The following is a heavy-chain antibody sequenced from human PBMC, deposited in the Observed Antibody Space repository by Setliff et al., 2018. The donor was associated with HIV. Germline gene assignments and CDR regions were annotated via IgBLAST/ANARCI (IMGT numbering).Heavy chain of an antibody. CDR3: VRRLADYGDSTLEGRVVVGASTISDFPNPLQPLP. Sequence: PGGSLRLSCVASGFTFDDYGMGWVRQAPGKGLEWVSGVSWNGDRTGYGDSVKGRFTISRDNAKKSLYLQMNDLRAEDTALYYCVRRLADYGDSTLEGRVVVGASTISDFPNPLQPLPWG. CDR1: GFTFDDYG. V-gene: IGHV3-20*04. CDR2: VSWNGDRT. D-gene: IGHD4-17*01. J-gene: IGHJ5*02.